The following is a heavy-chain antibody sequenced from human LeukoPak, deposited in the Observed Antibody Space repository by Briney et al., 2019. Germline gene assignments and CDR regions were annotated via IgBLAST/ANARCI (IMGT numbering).Heavy chain of an antibody. CDR1: GDSVSRNSAA. CDR2: TYYRSKWNN. CDR3: ARGAPSYYGMDV. V-gene: IGHV6-1*01. Sequence: SQTLSLNCAISGDSVSRNSAAWNWIRQSPSRGLEWLGRTYYRSKWNNDYGVSVKSRITINPDTSKNQFSLQLNSVTPEDTAVYYCARGAPSYYGMDVWGQGTTVTVSS. J-gene: IGHJ6*02.